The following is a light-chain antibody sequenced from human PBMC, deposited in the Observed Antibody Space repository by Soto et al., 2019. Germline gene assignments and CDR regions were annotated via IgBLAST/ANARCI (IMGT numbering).Light chain of an antibody. CDR3: QQYGGSPRLT. CDR2: GAS. J-gene: IGKJ4*01. CDR1: QSLSSNY. V-gene: IGKV3-20*01. Sequence: EIVLTQSPGTLSLSPGERATLSCRASQSLSSNYLAWYQQKPGQAPRRLIYGASNRATGIPDRFRGSGSGTEFTLTISRLEPEDFAVYYCQQYGGSPRLTFGGGARVEIK.